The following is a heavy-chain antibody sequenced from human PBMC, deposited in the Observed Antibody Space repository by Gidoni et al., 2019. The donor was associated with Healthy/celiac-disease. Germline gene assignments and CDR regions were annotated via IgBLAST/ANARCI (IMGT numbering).Heavy chain of an antibody. V-gene: IGHV4-59*01. CDR1: GGSIISYY. J-gene: IGHJ4*02. CDR2: IYYRVST. D-gene: IGHD5-18*01. Sequence: QVQLQESGPGLVKPSETLSLTCTVSGGSIISYYWSWIRQPAGKGLEWIGYIYYRVSTNYNPSLKSRVTISVDTSKNQFSLKLSSVTAADTAVYYCARSPREEYSYGPEAFDYWGQGTLVTVSS. CDR3: ARSPREEYSYGPEAFDY.